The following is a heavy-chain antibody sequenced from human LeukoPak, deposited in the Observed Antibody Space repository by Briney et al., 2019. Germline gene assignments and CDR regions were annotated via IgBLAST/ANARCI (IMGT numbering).Heavy chain of an antibody. V-gene: IGHV3-23*01. J-gene: IGHJ4*02. D-gene: IGHD2-15*01. CDR1: GFTFSSYG. CDR2: ISGSGGST. CDR3: AKGGIVVVVAAYYPFDY. Sequence: PGGSLRLSCAASGFTFSSYGMSWVRQAPGKGLEWVSVISGSGGSTYYADSVKGRFTISRDNAKNTLYLQMNSLRAEDTAVYYFAKGGIVVVVAAYYPFDYWGPGTLVTVSS.